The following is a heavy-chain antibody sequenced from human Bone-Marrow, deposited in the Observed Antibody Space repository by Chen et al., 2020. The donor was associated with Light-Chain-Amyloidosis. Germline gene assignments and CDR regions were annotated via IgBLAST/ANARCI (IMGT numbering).Heavy chain of an antibody. J-gene: IGHJ4*02. CDR2: INGDGSAT. CDR3: ARSQSGIYDY. V-gene: IGHV3-74*02. D-gene: IGHD1-1*01. CDR1: GFTFSSYW. Sequence: EVLLVVSGGGLVQPGGSLRLSCAASGFTFSSYWTHWVRQAPGKGLVWVSRINGDGSATNYPDFVKGRFTISRDNAKNTLYLQMNSLRAEDTAVYYCARSQSGIYDYWGQGTLVTVSS.